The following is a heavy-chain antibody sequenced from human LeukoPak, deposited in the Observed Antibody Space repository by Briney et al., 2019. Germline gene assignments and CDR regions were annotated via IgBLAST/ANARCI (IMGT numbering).Heavy chain of an antibody. V-gene: IGHV3-9*01. CDR3: AKATDGDVATNFDY. D-gene: IGHD4-17*01. CDR2: LSWNSGII. CDR1: GFTFDDYA. Sequence: QPGRSLRLSCAASGFTFDDYALHWVRQAPGKGLEWVSGLSWNSGIIVYADSVEGRFTISRDNAKNSLYLQMNSLRTEDTALYYCAKATDGDVATNFDYWGQGTLVTVSS. J-gene: IGHJ4*02.